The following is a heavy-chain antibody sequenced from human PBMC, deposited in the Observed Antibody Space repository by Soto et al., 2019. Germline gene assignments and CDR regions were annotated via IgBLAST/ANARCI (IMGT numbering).Heavy chain of an antibody. J-gene: IGHJ6*03. Sequence: QVQLQQWGAGLLKPSETLSLTCAVYGGSFSGYQWSWIRQTPGKWLEWIGEINDSGNINFNPSLKSRVTILLDTPKKQISLKLSSVTAADSAVYYCARGLILWFGELSRRGGYYYYMDVWGKGTTVTVSS. V-gene: IGHV4-34*01. D-gene: IGHD3-10*01. CDR2: INDSGNI. CDR3: ARGLILWFGELSRRGGYYYYMDV. CDR1: GGSFSGYQ.